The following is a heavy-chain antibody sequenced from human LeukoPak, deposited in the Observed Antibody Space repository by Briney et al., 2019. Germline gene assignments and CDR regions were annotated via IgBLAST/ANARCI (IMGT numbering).Heavy chain of an antibody. CDR2: ISSSSSYT. CDR1: GFTFSDYY. V-gene: IGHV3-11*06. J-gene: IGHJ4*02. Sequence: GGSLRLSCAASGFTFSDYYMSRIRQAPGKGLEWVSYISSSSSYTNYADSVKGRFTISRDNAKNSLYLQMNSLRAEDTAVYHCARSTGYSYGYRLDYWGQGTLVTVSS. CDR3: ARSTGYSYGYRLDY. D-gene: IGHD5-18*01.